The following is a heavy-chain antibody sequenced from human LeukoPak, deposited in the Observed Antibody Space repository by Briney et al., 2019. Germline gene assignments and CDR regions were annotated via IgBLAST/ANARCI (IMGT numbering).Heavy chain of an antibody. D-gene: IGHD1-1*01. CDR1: GFTFSSYW. V-gene: IGHV3-7*01. CDR3: ARNDNWNDGGAFDI. CDR2: IKQDGSEK. J-gene: IGHJ3*02. Sequence: GGSLRLSCAASGFTFSSYWMSWVRQAPGKGLEWVANIKQDGSEKYYVDSVKGRFTISRDNAKNSLYLQMNSLRAEDTAVYYCARNDNWNDGGAFDIWGQGTMVTVSS.